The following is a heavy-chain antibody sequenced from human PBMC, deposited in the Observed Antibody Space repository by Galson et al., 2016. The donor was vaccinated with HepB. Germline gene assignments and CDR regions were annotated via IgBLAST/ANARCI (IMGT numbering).Heavy chain of an antibody. CDR2: IYPGDSDT. CDR1: GYRFTSYW. J-gene: IGHJ6*03. D-gene: IGHD2-2*01. CDR3: ARTTGLMVPGARGPEGYYYYMDV. V-gene: IGHV5-51*01. Sequence: QSGAEVKKPGESLKISCKGSGYRFTSYWIGWVRQMPGKGLEWVGIIYPGDSDTRYSPSFQGQVNISADQSISTAYLQWSSLKASDPALYYCARTTGLMVPGARGPEGYYYYMDVWGKGTTVTVS.